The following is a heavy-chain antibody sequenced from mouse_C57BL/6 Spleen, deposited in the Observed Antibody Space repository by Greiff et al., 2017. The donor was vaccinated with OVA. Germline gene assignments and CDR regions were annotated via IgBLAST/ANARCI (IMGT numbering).Heavy chain of an antibody. CDR3: AREDYDGSYAMDY. J-gene: IGHJ4*01. Sequence: EVKLMESGPGLVKPSQSLSLTCSVTGYSITSGYYWNWIRQFPGNKLEWMGYISYDGSNNYNPSLKNRISITRDTSKNQFFLKLNSVTTEDTATYYCAREDYDGSYAMDYWGQGTSVTVSS. D-gene: IGHD2-3*01. CDR1: GYSITSGYY. CDR2: ISYDGSN. V-gene: IGHV3-6*01.